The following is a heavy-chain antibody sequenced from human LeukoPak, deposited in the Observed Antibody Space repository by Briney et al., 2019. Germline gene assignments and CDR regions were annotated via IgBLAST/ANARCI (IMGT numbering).Heavy chain of an antibody. CDR1: GFTFGTYG. CDR2: IRYDGSNK. V-gene: IGHV3-30*02. CDR3: AKGPQYYYDTSGEVDC. D-gene: IGHD3-22*01. Sequence: GGSLRLSCAASGFTFGTYGMHWVRQAPGKGLEWVAFIRYDGSNKYYADSVKGRFTISRDNSKNTLYLQMNSLRAEDTAVYYCAKGPQYYYDTSGEVDCWGQGTLVTVSS. J-gene: IGHJ4*02.